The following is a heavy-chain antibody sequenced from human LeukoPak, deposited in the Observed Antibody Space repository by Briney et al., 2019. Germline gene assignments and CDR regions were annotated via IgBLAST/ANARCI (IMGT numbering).Heavy chain of an antibody. CDR1: GFTVSSNY. Sequence: GGSLRLPCAASGFTVSSNYMSWVRQAPGKGLEWVSVIYSDGNTYYADSVKGRFTISRDNSKNTLYLQMNSLRAEDTAVYYCARMSWLTLDYWGQGTLVTVSS. CDR2: IYSDGNT. CDR3: ARMSWLTLDY. D-gene: IGHD5-12*01. V-gene: IGHV3-53*01. J-gene: IGHJ4*02.